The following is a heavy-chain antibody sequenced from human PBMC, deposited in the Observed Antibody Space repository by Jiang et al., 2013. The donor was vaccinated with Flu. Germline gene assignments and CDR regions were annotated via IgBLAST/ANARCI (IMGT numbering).Heavy chain of an antibody. D-gene: IGHD2-15*01. Sequence: SSYAIRLGCDRPLVQRALSGWEGSIPIFGTANYAQKFQGRVTITADESTSTAYMELSSLRSEDTAVYYCARAELGYCSGGSCPAAFDIWGQGTMVTVSS. V-gene: IGHV1-69*01. CDR2: SIPIFGTA. CDR1: SSYA. CDR3: ARAELGYCSGGSCPAAFDI. J-gene: IGHJ3*02.